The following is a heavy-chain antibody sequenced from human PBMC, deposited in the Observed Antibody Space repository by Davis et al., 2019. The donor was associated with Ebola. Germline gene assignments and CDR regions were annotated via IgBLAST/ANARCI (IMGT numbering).Heavy chain of an antibody. CDR1: GFTFSTYG. CDR2: IWYDGSNK. V-gene: IGHV3-30*02. J-gene: IGHJ4*02. Sequence: GGSLRLSCAASGFTFSTYGMHWVRQAPGKGLEWVAVIWYDGSNKYYADSVKGRFTISRDNSKNTLYLQMNSLRAEDTAVYYCAKDRRGTYYDFWSGYPDYWGQGTLVTVSS. D-gene: IGHD3-3*01. CDR3: AKDRRGTYYDFWSGYPDY.